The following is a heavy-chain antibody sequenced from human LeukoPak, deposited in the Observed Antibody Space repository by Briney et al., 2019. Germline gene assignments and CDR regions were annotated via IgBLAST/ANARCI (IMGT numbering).Heavy chain of an antibody. CDR2: IYHSGST. Sequence: SSETLSLTCTVSGYSISSGYYWGWIRQPPGKGLEWIGSIYHSGSTYYNPSLKSRVTISVDTSKNQFSLKLSSVTAADTAVYYCARSLELKNSMYYFDYWGQGTLVTVSS. V-gene: IGHV4-38-2*02. CDR1: GYSISSGYY. CDR3: ARSLELKNSMYYFDY. D-gene: IGHD2-8*01. J-gene: IGHJ4*02.